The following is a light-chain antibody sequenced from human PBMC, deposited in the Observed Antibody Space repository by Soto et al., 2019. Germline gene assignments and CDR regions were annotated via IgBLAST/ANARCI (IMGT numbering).Light chain of an antibody. V-gene: IGKV1-39*01. Sequence: DIQMTQSPSSLSASVGDRFSITSRASQSISTHLSWYQQKPGKAPKLLIYAASSLQSWVPSRFTGSGSGTDFTLTISSLQPEDFATYYCQQSYTSWWTFGQGTKVDI. CDR3: QQSYTSWWT. CDR2: AAS. J-gene: IGKJ1*01. CDR1: QSISTH.